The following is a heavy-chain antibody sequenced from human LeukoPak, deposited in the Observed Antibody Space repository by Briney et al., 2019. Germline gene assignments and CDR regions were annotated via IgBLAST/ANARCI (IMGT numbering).Heavy chain of an antibody. J-gene: IGHJ3*02. D-gene: IGHD6-19*01. CDR3: ARLRAVIGAFDI. CDR1: GVSISSYY. V-gene: IGHV4-4*07. CDR2: IYTSGST. Sequence: SETLSLTCTVSGVSISSYYWSWIRQPAGKGLEWIGRIYTSGSTNYNPSLKSRVTMSVDTSKNQFSLKLSSVTAADTAVYYCARLRAVIGAFDIWGQGTMVTVSS.